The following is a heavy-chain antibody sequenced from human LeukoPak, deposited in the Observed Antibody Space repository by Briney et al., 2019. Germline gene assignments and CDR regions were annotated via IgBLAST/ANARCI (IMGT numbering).Heavy chain of an antibody. CDR2: ISSSSSYI. CDR1: GFTFSSYS. CDR3: ARDRCSSTSCWFDH. Sequence: PGGSLRLSCAASGFTFSSYSMNWVRQAPGKGLEWVSSISSSSSYIYYADSVKGRFTVSRDNAKNSLYLQMNSLRAEDTAVYYCARDRCSSTSCWFDHWGQGTLVTVSS. V-gene: IGHV3-21*01. J-gene: IGHJ5*02. D-gene: IGHD2-2*01.